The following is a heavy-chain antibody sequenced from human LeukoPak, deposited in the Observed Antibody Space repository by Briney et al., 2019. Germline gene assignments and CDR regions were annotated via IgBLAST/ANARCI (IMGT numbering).Heavy chain of an antibody. CDR1: GDSVTGYY. J-gene: IGHJ3*02. Sequence: SETLSLTCTVFGDSVTGYYLNWVRQPPGKGLEWIGHIYKIGTTNYNPSLKSRLTMSVDTSKNQFSLQLSSVTAADTAVYYCDRGRYCSAVICSGGDAFDIWGQGTMVSVSS. CDR3: DRGRYCSAVICSGGDAFDI. V-gene: IGHV4-59*02. CDR2: IYKIGTT. D-gene: IGHD2-15*01.